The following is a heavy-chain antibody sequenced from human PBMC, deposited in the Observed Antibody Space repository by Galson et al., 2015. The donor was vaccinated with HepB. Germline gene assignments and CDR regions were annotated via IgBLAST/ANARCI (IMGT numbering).Heavy chain of an antibody. CDR2: INSDGSST. V-gene: IGHV3-74*01. CDR1: GFGFSNYW. CDR3: SRDRGISIFGVVTSSGLNSSDL. D-gene: IGHD3-3*01. J-gene: IGHJ4*02. Sequence: SLRLSCAGSGFGFSNYWMHWVRQAPGMGLVWVSRINSDGSSTSYADSVKGRFTISRDNARNTVYLQMNSLRVEDTAMYYCSRDRGISIFGVVTSSGLNSSDLWGQGTLVTVSS.